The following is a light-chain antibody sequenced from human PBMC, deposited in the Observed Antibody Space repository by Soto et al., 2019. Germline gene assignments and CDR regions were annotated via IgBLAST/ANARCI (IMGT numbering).Light chain of an antibody. CDR2: DVS. J-gene: IGLJ1*01. CDR3: SSYTSSSTYV. Sequence: QSALTQPASVSGSPGQSITISCTGTNSDVGDYNYVSWYQQHPGKAPKLMICDVSNRPSGVSNRFSGSKSGNTASLTISGLQAEDEADYYCSSYTSSSTYVFGTGTKVTVL. CDR1: NSDVGDYNY. V-gene: IGLV2-14*01.